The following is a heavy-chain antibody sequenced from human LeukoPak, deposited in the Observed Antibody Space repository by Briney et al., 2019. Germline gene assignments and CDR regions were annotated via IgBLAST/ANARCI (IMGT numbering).Heavy chain of an antibody. CDR2: ISYDGSNK. D-gene: IGHD3-10*01. CDR3: AISNYYGSGTNPDY. V-gene: IGHV3-30-3*01. CDR1: GFTFSSYA. Sequence: PGGSLRLSCAASGFTFSSYAMHWVRQAPGKGLEWVAVISYDGSNKYYADSVKRRFTISRDNSKNTLYLQMNSLRAEDTAVYYCAISNYYGSGTNPDYWGQGTLVTVSS. J-gene: IGHJ4*02.